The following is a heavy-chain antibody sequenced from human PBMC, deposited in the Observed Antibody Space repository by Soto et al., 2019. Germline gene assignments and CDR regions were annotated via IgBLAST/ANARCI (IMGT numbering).Heavy chain of an antibody. D-gene: IGHD3-10*02. CDR1: GFTFTNAW. Sequence: GGSLTLSCVTSGFTFTNAWMAWVRQAPGQGLEWVGCIKSIADGGTTNYVAPVKGRFSISRHDSENTLYFQMNSLRVEDTCIYYCHPPHVRNAFDIWGPGTVVTVSS. V-gene: IGHV3-15*01. CDR2: IKSIADGGTT. J-gene: IGHJ3*02. CDR3: HPPHVRNAFDI.